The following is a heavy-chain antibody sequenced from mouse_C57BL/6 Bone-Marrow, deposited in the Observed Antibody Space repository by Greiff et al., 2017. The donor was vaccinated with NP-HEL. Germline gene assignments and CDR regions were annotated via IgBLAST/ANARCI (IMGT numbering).Heavy chain of an antibody. D-gene: IGHD1-1*01. J-gene: IGHJ4*01. V-gene: IGHV3-6*01. CDR1: GYSITSGYY. CDR2: ISYDGSN. Sequence: VQLQQSGPGLVKPSQSLSLTCSVTGYSITSGYYWNWIRQFPGNKLEWMGYISYDGSNNYNPSLKNRISITRDTSKNQFFLKLNSVTTEDTATYYCAREDYGSRYYYAMDYWGQGTSVTVSS. CDR3: AREDYGSRYYYAMDY.